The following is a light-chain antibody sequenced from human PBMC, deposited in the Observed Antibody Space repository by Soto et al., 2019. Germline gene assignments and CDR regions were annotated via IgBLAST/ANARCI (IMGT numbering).Light chain of an antibody. CDR2: EVS. CDR3: SSYTSSSTDG. J-gene: IGLJ1*01. V-gene: IGLV2-14*01. CDR1: SSDVGGYNY. Sequence: QSVLTQPASVSGSTGQSITVSCTGTSSDVGGYNYVSWYQQHPGKAPKLMIYEVSKRPSGVSNRFSGSKSGNTASLTISGLQAEDEADYYCSSYTSSSTDGVGTSTKATV.